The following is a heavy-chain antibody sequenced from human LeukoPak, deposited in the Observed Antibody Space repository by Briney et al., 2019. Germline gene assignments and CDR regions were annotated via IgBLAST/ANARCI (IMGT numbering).Heavy chain of an antibody. V-gene: IGHV3-21*01. Sequence: GGSLRLSCAASGFTFSSYSMNWVRQAPGKGLEWVSSISSSSSYIYYADSVKGRFTISRDNAKNSLYLQMNSLRAEDTAVYYCARGLRSGFRGGRWFDPWGQGTLVTVSS. J-gene: IGHJ5*02. CDR1: GFTFSSYS. CDR2: ISSSSSYI. D-gene: IGHD3-16*01. CDR3: ARGLRSGFRGGRWFDP.